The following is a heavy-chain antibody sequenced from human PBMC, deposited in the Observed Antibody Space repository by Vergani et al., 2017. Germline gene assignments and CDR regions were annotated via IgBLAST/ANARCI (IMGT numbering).Heavy chain of an antibody. J-gene: IGHJ5*02. V-gene: IGHV4-4*02. CDR2: IYHSGST. D-gene: IGHD3-22*01. CDR3: ARHYQSYDSSGQGWFDP. Sequence: QVQLPESGPGLVKPSGTLSLTCAVSGGSISSSNWWSWVRQPPGKGLEWIGEIYHSGSTNYNPSLKSRVTISVDKSKNQFSLKLSSVTAADTAVYYCARHYQSYDSSGQGWFDPWGQGTLVTVSS. CDR1: GGSISSSNW.